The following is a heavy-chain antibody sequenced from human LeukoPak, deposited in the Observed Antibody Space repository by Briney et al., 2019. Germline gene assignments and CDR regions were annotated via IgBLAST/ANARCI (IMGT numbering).Heavy chain of an antibody. J-gene: IGHJ6*02. D-gene: IGHD2-8*01. CDR1: GYNFFSYY. CDR2: IYPSGGST. Sequence: ASVKVSCKASGYNFFSYYMHWVRQAPGQGLEWMGIIYPSGGSTSYAQKFQDRVTMTRDTSTSTVYMELSSLKSEDTAVYYCAREDVVLVDAVRYYYYGMDVWGQGTTVTVSS. V-gene: IGHV1-46*01. CDR3: AREDVVLVDAVRYYYYGMDV.